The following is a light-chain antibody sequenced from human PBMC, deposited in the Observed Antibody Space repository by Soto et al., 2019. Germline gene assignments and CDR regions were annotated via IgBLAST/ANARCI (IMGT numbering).Light chain of an antibody. J-gene: IGKJ1*01. CDR2: GAT. V-gene: IGKV1-6*01. CDR3: LQDYNYPWT. CDR1: QGISNY. Sequence: ATQMTQSPSSLSASVGDRVTISCRASQGISNYLAWYQQRPAKAPKLLIFGATTLQSGVPSRFSASGSGPDFTLTISSLQPEDFATYYCLQDYNYPWTFGQGTKVDIK.